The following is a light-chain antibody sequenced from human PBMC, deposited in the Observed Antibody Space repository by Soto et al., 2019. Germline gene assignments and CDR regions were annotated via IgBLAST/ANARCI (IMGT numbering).Light chain of an antibody. CDR3: QQYDRSPYT. J-gene: IGKJ2*01. V-gene: IGKV3-20*01. CDR2: GAS. CDR1: QSVGTTY. Sequence: EIVLTQSPGTLSLSPGERATLSCRASQSVGTTYLAWYQQKPDQAPRLLIYGASSKATGIPDRFSGSGAGTAVTLTISRLEPEDFAVYYCQQYDRSPYTFGQGTKLEIQ.